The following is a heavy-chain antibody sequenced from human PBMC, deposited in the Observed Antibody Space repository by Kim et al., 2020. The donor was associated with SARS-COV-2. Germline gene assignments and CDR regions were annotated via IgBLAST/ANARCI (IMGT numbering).Heavy chain of an antibody. Sequence: GGSLRLSCAASGFTFSSYGMHWVRQAPGKGLEWVAVISYDGSNKYYADSVKGRFTISRDNSKNTLYLQMNSLRAEDTAVYYCARSRDGDYNDYWGQGTLVTVSS. CDR2: ISYDGSNK. J-gene: IGHJ4*02. CDR3: ARSRDGDYNDY. D-gene: IGHD4-17*01. V-gene: IGHV3-33*05. CDR1: GFTFSSYG.